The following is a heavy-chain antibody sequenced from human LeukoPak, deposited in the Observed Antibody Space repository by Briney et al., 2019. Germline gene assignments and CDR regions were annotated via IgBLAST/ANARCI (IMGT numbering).Heavy chain of an antibody. CDR2: ISASGDST. J-gene: IGHJ4*02. V-gene: IGHV3-23*01. Sequence: GGSLRLSCAASGFTFSTYAMSWVRQAPGKGLGWVSAISASGDSTYYTDPVKGRFTISRDNSKDTLYLQMNSLRAEDTAVYYCAKIAGSSGYYPDYWGQGTLVTVSS. D-gene: IGHD3-22*01. CDR1: GFTFSTYA. CDR3: AKIAGSSGYYPDY.